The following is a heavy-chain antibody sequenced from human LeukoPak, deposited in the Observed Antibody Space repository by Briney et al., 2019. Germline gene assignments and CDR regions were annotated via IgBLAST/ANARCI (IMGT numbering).Heavy chain of an antibody. Sequence: ASVKVSCKASGYTFTSYYMHWVRQAPGQGLEWMGIINPSGGSTSYAQKFQGRVTMTRDTSTSTVYMELSSLRSEDTAVYYCARAGGYYDFWSGYYTSYYYYMDVWGKGTTVTVFS. CDR1: GYTFTSYY. D-gene: IGHD3-3*01. V-gene: IGHV1-46*03. CDR2: INPSGGST. CDR3: ARAGGYYDFWSGYYTSYYYYMDV. J-gene: IGHJ6*03.